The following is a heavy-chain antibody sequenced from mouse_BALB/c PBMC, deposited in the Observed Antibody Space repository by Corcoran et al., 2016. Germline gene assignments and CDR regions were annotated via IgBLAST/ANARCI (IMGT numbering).Heavy chain of an antibody. CDR1: GYTFTDYN. J-gene: IGHJ4*01. D-gene: IGHD2-14*01. CDR2: IYPYNGGT. Sequence: EVQLQQSGPELVKPGASVKISCKASGYTFTDYNMHWVKQSHGKSLEWIGYIYPYNGGTGYNQKFKSKATLTVDNSSSTAYMELRSLTSEDSAVYYCARRDYRYDGDSIDYWGQGTSVTVSS. CDR3: ARRDYRYDGDSIDY. V-gene: IGHV1S29*02.